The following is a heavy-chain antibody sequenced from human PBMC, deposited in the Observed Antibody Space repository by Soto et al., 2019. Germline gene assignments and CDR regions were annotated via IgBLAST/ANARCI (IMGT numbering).Heavy chain of an antibody. J-gene: IGHJ4*02. V-gene: IGHV1-69*06. CDR1: GVTFSSYA. CDR2: IIPIFGTA. CDR3: ASKVSGYSGYDSTYYFDY. D-gene: IGHD5-12*01. Sequence: SVKVSCKASGVTFSSYAISWVRQAPGQGLEWMGGIIPIFGTANYAQKFQGRVTITADKSTSTAYMELSSLRSEDTAVYYCASKVSGYSGYDSTYYFDYWGQGTLVTVSS.